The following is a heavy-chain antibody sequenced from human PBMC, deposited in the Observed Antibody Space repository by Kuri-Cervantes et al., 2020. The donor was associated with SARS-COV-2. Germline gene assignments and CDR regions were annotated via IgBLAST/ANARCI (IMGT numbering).Heavy chain of an antibody. Sequence: GESLKISCAASGFTFSSYSMNWVRQAPGKGLEWVSSISSSSSYIYYADSVKGRFTISRDNAKNSLYLQMNSLRAEDTAVYYCARCPGEQQPYYYYYMDVWGKGTTVTVSS. J-gene: IGHJ6*03. CDR3: ARCPGEQQPYYYYYMDV. V-gene: IGHV3-21*04. CDR2: ISSSSSYI. D-gene: IGHD6-13*01. CDR1: GFTFSSYS.